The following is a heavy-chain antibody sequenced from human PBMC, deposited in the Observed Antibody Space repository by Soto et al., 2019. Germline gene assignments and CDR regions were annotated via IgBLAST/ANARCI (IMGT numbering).Heavy chain of an antibody. CDR2: INGDGGTT. J-gene: IGHJ4*02. V-gene: IGHV3-74*01. CDR1: GFTFSSSW. D-gene: IGHD1-1*01. CDR3: AIIGNAPFDC. Sequence: EVQLVESGGGLVQPGGSLRLSCAASGFTFSSSWMHWVRQAPGKGLVWVSSINGDGGTTDYADSVKGRFTISRDNAKNTLYLQTHSPRGEATAVYYWAIIGNAPFDCWGQGTLVTVSS.